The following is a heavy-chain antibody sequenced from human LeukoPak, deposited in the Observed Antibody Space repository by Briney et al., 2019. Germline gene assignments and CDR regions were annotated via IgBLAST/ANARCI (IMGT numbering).Heavy chain of an antibody. CDR2: ISDSGDST. D-gene: IGHD7-27*01. Sequence: PGGSLRLSCAASGFTFRIYAMNWVRRAPGKGLEWVSGISDSGDSTYYADSVKGRFTISKDNSNNTLYLQMNSLRADDTAVYYCAKGDWGDYWGQGTLVTVSS. CDR1: GFTFRIYA. J-gene: IGHJ4*02. V-gene: IGHV3-23*01. CDR3: AKGDWGDY.